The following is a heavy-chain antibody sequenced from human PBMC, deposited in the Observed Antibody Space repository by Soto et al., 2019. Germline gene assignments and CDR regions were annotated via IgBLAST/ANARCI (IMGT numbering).Heavy chain of an antibody. CDR1: GFTFSSYA. J-gene: IGHJ4*02. CDR3: AKVWSPRKVAAAGSGFDY. Sequence: GGSLRLSCAASGFTFSSYAMSWVRQAPGKGLEWVSAISGSGGSTYYADSVKGRFTISRDNSKNTLYLQMNSLRAEDTAVYYCAKVWSPRKVAAAGSGFDYWGQGTLVTVSS. V-gene: IGHV3-23*01. CDR2: ISGSGGST. D-gene: IGHD6-13*01.